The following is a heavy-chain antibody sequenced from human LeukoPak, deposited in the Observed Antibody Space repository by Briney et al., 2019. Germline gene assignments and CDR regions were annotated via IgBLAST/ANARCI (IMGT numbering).Heavy chain of an antibody. CDR1: GFTFSGYG. CDR2: IWYDGSKR. Sequence: GGSLRLSCVTSGFTFSGYGFHWIRQVPGKGLDWVAVIWYDGSKRYYADSVKGRFTVSRDDSKNTLYLQMNSLRVDDTAVYYCTRDRGTVAPDPDYWGQGTLVTVSS. J-gene: IGHJ4*02. D-gene: IGHD6-19*01. V-gene: IGHV3-33*01. CDR3: TRDRGTVAPDPDY.